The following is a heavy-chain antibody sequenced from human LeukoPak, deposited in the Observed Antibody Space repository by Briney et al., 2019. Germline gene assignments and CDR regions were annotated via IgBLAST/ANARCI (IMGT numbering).Heavy chain of an antibody. V-gene: IGHV4-59*01. CDR2: IYYSGST. Sequence: SETLSLTCTVSGGSISSYYWSWIRQPPGKGLEWIGYIYYSGSTNYNPSLKSRVTISVDTSKNQFSLKLSSVTAADTAVYYCARGGPSSGPYSSGWYSPLFAEPWFDPWGQGTLVTVSS. CDR1: GGSISSYY. J-gene: IGHJ5*02. CDR3: ARGGPSSGPYSSGWYSPLFAEPWFDP. D-gene: IGHD6-19*01.